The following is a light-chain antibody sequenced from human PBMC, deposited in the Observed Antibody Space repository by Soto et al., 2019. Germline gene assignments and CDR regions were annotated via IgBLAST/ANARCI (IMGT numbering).Light chain of an antibody. J-gene: IGKJ1*01. CDR2: AAS. V-gene: IGKV1-8*01. CDR1: QGISSY. Sequence: AIRMTQSPSSLSASTGDRVTITCRASQGISSYLAWYQQKPGKAPKLLIYAASTLQSGVPSRFSGSGSGTDFTLTISCLQAEDFATYYCKQYYSYPRTFVQGTKVEIK. CDR3: KQYYSYPRT.